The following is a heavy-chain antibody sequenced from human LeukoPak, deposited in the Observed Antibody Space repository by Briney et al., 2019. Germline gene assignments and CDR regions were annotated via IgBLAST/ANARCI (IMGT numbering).Heavy chain of an antibody. CDR2: LYYSRTT. J-gene: IGHJ4*02. CDR1: GGSISSGSHH. D-gene: IGHD3-3*01. CDR3: ARHDGRGGNTMGALDS. Sequence: PSETLSLTCTVSGGSISSGSHHWGWFRQSPGKGLEWIGSLYYSRTTYYIPSLNSRVTISVVTSKNQFSLQLNSVTAADTAVYYCARHDGRGGNTMGALDSWGQGSLVTVSS. V-gene: IGHV4-39*01.